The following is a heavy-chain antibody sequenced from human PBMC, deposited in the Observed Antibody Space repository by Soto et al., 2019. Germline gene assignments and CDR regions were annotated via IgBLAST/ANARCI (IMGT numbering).Heavy chain of an antibody. D-gene: IGHD3-9*01. V-gene: IGHV2-26*01. CDR3: AGILGDWVMNYWYFDL. CDR2: MFSNDEK. Sequence: QVTLKESGPVLVKPTETLTLTCTVSGFSLSNARMGVSWIRQPPGKALEWLAHMFSNDEKSYSTSLKSRLTISKDTSKSHVVLTMTNMDPVDTATYYCAGILGDWVMNYWYFDLWGRGTLVTVSS. CDR1: GFSLSNARMG. J-gene: IGHJ2*01.